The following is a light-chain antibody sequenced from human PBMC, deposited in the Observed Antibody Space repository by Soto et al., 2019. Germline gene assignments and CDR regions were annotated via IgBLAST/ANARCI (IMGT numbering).Light chain of an antibody. CDR3: QKYYSYPRT. CDR1: QGIRSY. J-gene: IGKJ1*01. CDR2: AAS. V-gene: IGKV1-8*01. Sequence: AIRMTQSPSSLSASTGDRVTISCRASQGIRSYLAWYQQKPGKAPKLLIYAASTLQSGVPSRFSGSGSGTDFTLTISCLQSEDFATYYCQKYYSYPRTFGQGTKGDIK.